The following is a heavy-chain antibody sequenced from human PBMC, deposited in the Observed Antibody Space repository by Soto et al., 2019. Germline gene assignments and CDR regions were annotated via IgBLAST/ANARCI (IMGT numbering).Heavy chain of an antibody. V-gene: IGHV4-31*03. CDR1: GGSISSGGYY. Sequence: PSETLSLTCTVSGGSISSGGYYWSWIRQHPGKGLEWIGYIYYSGSTYYNPSLKGRVTISVDTSKNQFSLKLSSVTAADTAVYYCARGGWALLSFSYWFDPWGQGTLVTVSS. J-gene: IGHJ5*02. CDR3: ARGGWALLSFSYWFDP. CDR2: IYYSGST. D-gene: IGHD6-19*01.